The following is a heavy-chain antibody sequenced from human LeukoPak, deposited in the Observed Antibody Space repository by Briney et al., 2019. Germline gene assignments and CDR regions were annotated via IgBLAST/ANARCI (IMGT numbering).Heavy chain of an antibody. CDR2: INHSGST. CDR3: ARGRGYGGRYYFDY. J-gene: IGHJ4*02. V-gene: IGHV4-34*01. Sequence: SETLSLTCAVYGGSFSGYYWSWIRQPPGKGLEWIGEINHSGSTNYNPSLKSRVTISVDTSKNRFSLKLSSVTAADTAVYYCARGRGYGGRYYFDYWGQGTLDTVSS. D-gene: IGHD4-23*01. CDR1: GGSFSGYY.